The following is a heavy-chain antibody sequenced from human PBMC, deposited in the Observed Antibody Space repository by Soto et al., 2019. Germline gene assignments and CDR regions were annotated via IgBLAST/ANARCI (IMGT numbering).Heavy chain of an antibody. V-gene: IGHV3-53*01. CDR1: VFTVSSNY. CDR2: IYSGGST. J-gene: IGHJ4*02. Sequence: GSLRLSCAASVFTVSSNYMSWVRQAPGKGLEWVSVIYSGGSTYYADSVKGRFTISRDNSKNTLYLQMNSLRAEDTAVYYCARVRWRASVGYFDYWGQGTLVTVSS. CDR3: ARVRWRASVGYFDY. D-gene: IGHD4-17*01.